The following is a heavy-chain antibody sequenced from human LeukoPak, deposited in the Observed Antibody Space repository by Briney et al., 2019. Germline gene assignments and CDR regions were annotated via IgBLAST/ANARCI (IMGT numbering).Heavy chain of an antibody. Sequence: ASVKVSCKASGHTFTNYGISSVRQAPGQGLEWMGWISPYNGNTNYAQKLQGRVTMTTDTSTSTAYMELRSLRSDDTAVYYCASYVDTPMVFDHWRQGSLVTVSS. D-gene: IGHD5-18*01. V-gene: IGHV1-18*01. CDR1: GHTFTNYG. CDR3: ASYVDTPMVFDH. J-gene: IGHJ4*02. CDR2: ISPYNGNT.